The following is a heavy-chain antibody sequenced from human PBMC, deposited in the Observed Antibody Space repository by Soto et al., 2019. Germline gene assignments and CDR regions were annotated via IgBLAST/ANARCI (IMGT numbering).Heavy chain of an antibody. V-gene: IGHV3-74*01. CDR3: ESFRVPM. CDR2: INIGGSST. Sequence: GGSLRLSCAASGFTFSSYWMHWVRQAPGEGPVWVSRINIGGSSTSYADSVKGRFTISRDNAKNTLYLQMNSLKAEGTAIYKWESFRVPMWAQGKMLTFSS. CDR1: GFTFSSYW. J-gene: IGHJ4*01.